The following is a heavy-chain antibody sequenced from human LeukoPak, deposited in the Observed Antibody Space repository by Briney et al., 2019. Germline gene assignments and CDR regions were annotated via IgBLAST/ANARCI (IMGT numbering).Heavy chain of an antibody. CDR3: ARHPQGRGKGYSGYEPDY. Sequence: GGSLRLSCAASGFTSSGYTMTWFGQVPGKGLEWVYSFSRSGSTIYYADSVKGRCTISRDNAKNSLYLQMNSLRAEDTAVYYCARHPQGRGKGYSGYEPDYWGQGTLVTVSS. D-gene: IGHD5-12*01. V-gene: IGHV3-11*01. CDR2: FSRSGSTI. J-gene: IGHJ4*02. CDR1: GFTSSGYT.